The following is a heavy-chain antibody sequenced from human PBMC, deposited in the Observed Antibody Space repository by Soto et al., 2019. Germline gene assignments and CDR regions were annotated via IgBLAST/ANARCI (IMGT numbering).Heavy chain of an antibody. CDR2: IRAYNGNT. V-gene: IGHV1-18*03. CDR3: VRDDSGGGYPVFGF. J-gene: IGHJ3*01. Sequence: ASAKFSCQASGYTFTSYCISWVPHAPGEGLEWRGWIRAYNGNTNYAQTAQGRGTKTTDTSTSRVYSELRGVIYDDMAVYYWVRDDSGGGYPVFGFWGQGTMVTV. CDR1: GYTFTSYC. D-gene: IGHD5-12*01.